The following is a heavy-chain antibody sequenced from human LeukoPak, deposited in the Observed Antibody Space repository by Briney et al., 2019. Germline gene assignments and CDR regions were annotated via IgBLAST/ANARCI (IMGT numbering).Heavy chain of an antibody. Sequence: GGSLRLSCAASGFTFSNYAMSWVRQAPGKGLEWVSTLGGGGIDTYYADSVKGRFTISRDNSKNTLYLQMNSLRAEDTAVYYCVKDWGQIYYNYYMDVWGKGTTVTVSS. V-gene: IGHV3-23*01. D-gene: IGHD3-16*01. J-gene: IGHJ6*03. CDR2: LGGGGIDT. CDR3: VKDWGQIYYNYYMDV. CDR1: GFTFSNYA.